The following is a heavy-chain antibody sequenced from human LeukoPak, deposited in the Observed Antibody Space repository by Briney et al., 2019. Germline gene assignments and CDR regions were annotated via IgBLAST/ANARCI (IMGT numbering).Heavy chain of an antibody. Sequence: GGSLRLSCAASGFTFSSYAMSWVRQAPGKGLEWVSAISGSGGSTYYADSVKGRFTISRDNSKNTLYLQMNSLRDEDTAVYYCARDGRQVAATRGRSYYYGMDVWGQGTTVTVSS. CDR1: GFTFSSYA. CDR3: ARDGRQVAATRGRSYYYGMDV. V-gene: IGHV3-23*01. J-gene: IGHJ6*02. D-gene: IGHD2-15*01. CDR2: ISGSGGST.